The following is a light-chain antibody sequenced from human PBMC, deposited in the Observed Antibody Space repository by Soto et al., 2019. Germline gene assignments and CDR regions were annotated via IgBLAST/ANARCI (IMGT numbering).Light chain of an antibody. Sequence: EVVLTQSPGTLSLSPGERATLSCRASQSVGSSYLAWYQQKPGQAPRLLIYDASTRATGIPARFSGSGSGTDFTLTISGLQSEDFAVYYCQQYNNWPQTFGQGTKVAIK. V-gene: IGKV3-15*01. CDR3: QQYNNWPQT. CDR2: DAS. CDR1: QSVGSSY. J-gene: IGKJ1*01.